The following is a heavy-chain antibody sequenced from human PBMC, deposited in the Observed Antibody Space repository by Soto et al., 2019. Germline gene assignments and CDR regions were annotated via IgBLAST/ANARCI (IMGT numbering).Heavy chain of an antibody. CDR1: GGTFSSYT. D-gene: IGHD1-26*01. Sequence: QVQLVQSGAEVKKPGSSVKVSCKASGGTFSSYTMNWVRQAPGQGLEWMGRIIPILGIANYAQKFQGRVTITADKSTSTAYMELSSLRSEDTAVYYCSVGATSDSIDYWGQGTLVTVSS. CDR3: SVGATSDSIDY. CDR2: IIPILGIA. V-gene: IGHV1-69*02. J-gene: IGHJ4*02.